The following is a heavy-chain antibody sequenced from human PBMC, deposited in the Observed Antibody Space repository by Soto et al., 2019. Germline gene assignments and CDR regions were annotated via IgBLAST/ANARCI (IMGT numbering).Heavy chain of an antibody. V-gene: IGHV3-30*18. CDR2: ISYDGSNK. J-gene: IGHJ6*02. Sequence: PGGSLRLSCAASGFTFSSYGMHWVRQAPGKGLEWVAVISYDGSNKYYADSVKGRFTISRDNSKNTLYLQMNSLRAEDTAVYYCAKSPSGNDRYYYYYGMDVWGQGTTVTVSS. CDR1: GFTFSSYG. D-gene: IGHD1-26*01. CDR3: AKSPSGNDRYYYYYGMDV.